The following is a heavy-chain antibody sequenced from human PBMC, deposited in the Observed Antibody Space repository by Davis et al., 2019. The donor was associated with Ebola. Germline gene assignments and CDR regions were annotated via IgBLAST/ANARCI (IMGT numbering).Heavy chain of an antibody. V-gene: IGHV3-48*01. Sequence: PRGSLRLPCTASGFAFSNYNMNWVRQAPGKGLEWVSSITTNGWSTYYADSVKGRFIISRDNAKNSLFLQMHSLRGDDTAVYFCARETPISSRSDWWGQGTLVTVSS. CDR2: ITTNGWST. D-gene: IGHD2-2*01. CDR3: ARETPISSRSDW. CDR1: GFAFSNYN. J-gene: IGHJ4*02.